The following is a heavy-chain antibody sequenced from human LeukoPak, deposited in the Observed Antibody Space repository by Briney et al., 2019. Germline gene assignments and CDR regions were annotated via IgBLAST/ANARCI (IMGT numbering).Heavy chain of an antibody. J-gene: IGHJ6*04. CDR1: GFTFSSYG. CDR3: ASRVVVPAANMDV. V-gene: IGHV3-33*01. Sequence: GRSLRLSCAASGFTFSSYGMHWVRQAPGKGLEWVAVIWYDGSNKYYADSVKGRFTISRDNSKNTLYLQMISLRAEDTAVYYCASRVVVPAANMDVWGKGTTVTVSS. CDR2: IWYDGSNK. D-gene: IGHD2-2*01.